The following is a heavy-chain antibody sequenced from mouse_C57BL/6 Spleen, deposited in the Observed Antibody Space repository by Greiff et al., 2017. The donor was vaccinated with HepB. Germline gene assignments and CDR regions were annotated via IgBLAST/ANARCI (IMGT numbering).Heavy chain of an antibody. Sequence: EVKLMESGGGLVKPGGSLKLSCAASGFTFSDYGMHWVRQAPEKGLEWVAYISSGSSTIYYADTVKGRFTISRDNAKNTLFLQMTSLRSEDTAMYYCARAYYSNERAMDYWGQGTSVTVSS. CDR1: GFTFSDYG. J-gene: IGHJ4*01. CDR2: ISSGSSTI. V-gene: IGHV5-17*01. D-gene: IGHD2-5*01. CDR3: ARAYYSNERAMDY.